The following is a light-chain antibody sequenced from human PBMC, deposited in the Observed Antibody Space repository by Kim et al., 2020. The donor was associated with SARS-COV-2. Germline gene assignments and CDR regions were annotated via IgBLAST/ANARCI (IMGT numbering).Light chain of an antibody. J-gene: IGLJ2*01. V-gene: IGLV1-47*02. CDR2: SNS. CDR1: NY. CDR3: ATWDDTLSGPV. Sequence: NYVSWYQKLPGAAPKLLIYSNSMRPSGVPDRFSGSKSDTSASLAISGLRSEDEADYYCATWDDTLSGPVFGGGTKVTVL.